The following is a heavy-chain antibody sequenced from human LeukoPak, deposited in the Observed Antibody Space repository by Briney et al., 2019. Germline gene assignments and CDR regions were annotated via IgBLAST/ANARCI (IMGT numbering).Heavy chain of an antibody. Sequence: GGSLRLSCAASGFTFSSYAMSWVRQAPGKGLEWVSRISNGGVSTYYADSVKGRFTISRDNSKNTLYLQMTSLRAEDTAVYYCAKDQVWIVVGSFDYWGQGTLVTVSS. CDR3: AKDQVWIVVGSFDY. J-gene: IGHJ4*02. V-gene: IGHV3-23*01. CDR2: ISNGGVST. CDR1: GFTFSSYA. D-gene: IGHD3-22*01.